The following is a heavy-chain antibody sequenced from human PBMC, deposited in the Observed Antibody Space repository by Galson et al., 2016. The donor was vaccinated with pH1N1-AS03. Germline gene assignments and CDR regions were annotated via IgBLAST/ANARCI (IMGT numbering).Heavy chain of an antibody. Sequence: SVKVSCKASGGTFNSYAISWVRQAPGQGLEWMGGIIPIFGTRHYAQRFQGRVTITADESTNTASMELSSLRFEDTAMYYCARDGSGSYGLDYWGQGPQVTAAS. CDR3: ARDGSGSYGLDY. J-gene: IGHJ4*02. CDR2: IIPIFGTR. D-gene: IGHD1-26*01. V-gene: IGHV1-69*13. CDR1: GGTFNSYA.